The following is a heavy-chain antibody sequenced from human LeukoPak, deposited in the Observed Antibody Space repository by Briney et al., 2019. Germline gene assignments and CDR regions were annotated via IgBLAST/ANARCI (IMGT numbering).Heavy chain of an antibody. J-gene: IGHJ6*02. CDR3: ARAEGFGELWYYYYGMDV. Sequence: ASVKVSCKASGYTFTSYGISWVRQAPGQGLEWMGWISVFTGNTNYAQKLQGRVTMTTDTSTSTAYMELRSLRSDDTAVYYCARAEGFGELWYYYYGMDVWGQGTTVTVSS. V-gene: IGHV1-18*01. CDR1: GYTFTSYG. CDR2: ISVFTGNT. D-gene: IGHD3-10*01.